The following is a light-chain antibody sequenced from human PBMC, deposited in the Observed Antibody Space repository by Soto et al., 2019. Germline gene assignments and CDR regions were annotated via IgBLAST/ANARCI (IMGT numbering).Light chain of an antibody. CDR3: AAWDASLNEYV. V-gene: IGLV1-44*01. CDR2: GNN. CDR1: SSNIGRNS. J-gene: IGLJ1*01. Sequence: QSVLTQAPSVSGTPGQRVTITCSGSSSNIGRNSVNWYQHLPGTAPKLLTHGNNHRPSGVPDRFSGSKSGTSASLAISGLQPEDEADYCRAAWDASLNEYVFGDGTKVTVL.